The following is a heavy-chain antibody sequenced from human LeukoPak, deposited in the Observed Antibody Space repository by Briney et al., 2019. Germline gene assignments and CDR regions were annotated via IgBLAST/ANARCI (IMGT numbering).Heavy chain of an antibody. CDR2: ISAYNGNT. D-gene: IGHD6-13*01. J-gene: IGHJ4*02. Sequence: ASVKVSCKASGYTFTSYGISWVRQAPGQGLEWMGWISAYNGNTNSAQKLQGRVTMTKDTSTSTAYLELRSLRSDDTAVYYCARAGLIAAAVNFDYWGQGTLVTVSS. CDR1: GYTFTSYG. V-gene: IGHV1-18*01. CDR3: ARAGLIAAAVNFDY.